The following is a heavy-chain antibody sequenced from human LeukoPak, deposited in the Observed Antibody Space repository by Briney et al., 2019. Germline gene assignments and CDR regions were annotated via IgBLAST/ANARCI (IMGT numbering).Heavy chain of an antibody. J-gene: IGHJ4*02. CDR2: INPSGGST. D-gene: IGHD6-13*01. CDR1: GYTFTSYY. Sequence: ASVEVSCKASGYTFTSYYMHWVRQAPGQGLEWMGIINPSGGSTSYAQKFQGRVTMTRDTSTSTVYMELSSLRSEDTAVYYCARAPVSISSIAAAGTFDYWGQGTLVTVSS. CDR3: ARAPVSISSIAAAGTFDY. V-gene: IGHV1-46*01.